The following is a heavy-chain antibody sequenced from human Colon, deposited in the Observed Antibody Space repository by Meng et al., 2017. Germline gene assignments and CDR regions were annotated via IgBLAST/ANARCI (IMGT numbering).Heavy chain of an antibody. Sequence: ESLRLSCSVSGASLSTSNSYWGWVRQPPGKGLEWIRTISYSGNSYYSPSLKSRVTMSVDTSKNEFSLNLTSVTAADTAIYYCVRESPLIALAVINYFDYWGQGTLVTVSS. D-gene: IGHD6-19*01. J-gene: IGHJ4*02. CDR2: ISYSGNS. CDR1: GASLSTSNSY. CDR3: VRESPLIALAVINYFDY. V-gene: IGHV4-39*07.